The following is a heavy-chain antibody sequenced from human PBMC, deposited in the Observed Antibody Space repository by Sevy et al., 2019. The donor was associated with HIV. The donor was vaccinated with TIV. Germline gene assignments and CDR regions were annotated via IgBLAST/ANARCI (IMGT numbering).Heavy chain of an antibody. Sequence: GGSLRLSCAASGFTFSSYSMNWVRQAPGNGLEWVSSISSSSSYIYYADSVKGRFTISRDNAKNSLYLQMNSLRAEDTAVYYCARDQAGYDSSGYYDEVGMDVWGQGTTVTVSS. CDR1: GFTFSSYS. D-gene: IGHD3-22*01. V-gene: IGHV3-21*01. CDR2: ISSSSSYI. CDR3: ARDQAGYDSSGYYDEVGMDV. J-gene: IGHJ6*02.